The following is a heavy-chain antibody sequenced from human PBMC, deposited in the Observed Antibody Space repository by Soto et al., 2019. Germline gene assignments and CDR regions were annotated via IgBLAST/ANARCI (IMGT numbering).Heavy chain of an antibody. V-gene: IGHV1-69*04. CDR1: GGTFSSYT. Sequence: SVKVSCKASGGTFSSYTISWVRQAPGQGLEWMGRIIPILGIANYAQKFQGRVTITADKSTSTAYMELSSLRSEDTAVYYCAREDYDFWSGYRSNWFDPWGQGTLVTVSS. CDR3: AREDYDFWSGYRSNWFDP. J-gene: IGHJ5*02. D-gene: IGHD3-3*01. CDR2: IIPILGIA.